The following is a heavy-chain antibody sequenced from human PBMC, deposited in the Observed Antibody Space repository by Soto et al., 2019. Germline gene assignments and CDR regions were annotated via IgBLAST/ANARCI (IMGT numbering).Heavy chain of an antibody. CDR1: GFTFSSFW. Sequence: EVQLVESGGGLVQPGGSLRLSCAASGFTFSSFWMSWVRQAPGKGLEWVANIKQDGGDNYYVDSVRGRFTISRDNAKNSLYLQMNSLRAEDTAVYYCARLRYSSSWNWFDSWGQATLATVSS. CDR2: IKQDGGDN. D-gene: IGHD6-13*01. J-gene: IGHJ5*01. CDR3: ARLRYSSSWNWFDS. V-gene: IGHV3-7*01.